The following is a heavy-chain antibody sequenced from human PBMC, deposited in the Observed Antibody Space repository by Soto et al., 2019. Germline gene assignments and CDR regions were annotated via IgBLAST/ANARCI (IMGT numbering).Heavy chain of an antibody. CDR3: VRVGRAVGRLYYFDY. CDR1: GGSISSGGYS. Sequence: SETLSLTCAVSGGSISSGGYSWSWIRQPPGKGLEWIGYIYHSGSTYYNPSLKSRVTISVDRSKNQFSLKLSSVTAADTAVYYCVRVGRAVGRLYYFDYWGQGTLVTVSS. D-gene: IGHD3-10*01. CDR2: IYHSGST. V-gene: IGHV4-30-2*01. J-gene: IGHJ4*02.